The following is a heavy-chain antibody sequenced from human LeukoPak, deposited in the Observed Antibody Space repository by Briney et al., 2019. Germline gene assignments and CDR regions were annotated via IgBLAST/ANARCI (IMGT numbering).Heavy chain of an antibody. V-gene: IGHV3-30-3*01. CDR1: GFTFSSYA. D-gene: IGHD6-6*01. CDR2: ISYDGSNK. CDR3: ARSYSSSRRTFDY. J-gene: IGHJ4*02. Sequence: GGSLRLSCAAPGFTFSSYAMRWVRQAPGKGLEWVAVISYDGSNKYYADSVKGRFTISRDNAKNSLYLQMNSLRAEDTAVYYCARSYSSSRRTFDYWGQGTLVTVSS.